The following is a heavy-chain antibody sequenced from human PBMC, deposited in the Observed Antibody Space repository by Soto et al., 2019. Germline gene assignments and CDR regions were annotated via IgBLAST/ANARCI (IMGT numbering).Heavy chain of an antibody. J-gene: IGHJ6*02. Sequence: SETLSLTCTVSGGSISSSSYYWGWIRQPPGKGLEWIGSIYYSGSTYYNPSLKSRVTISVDTSKNQFSLKLSSVTAADTAVYYCARHLSYYDILSGYHPYDMDVWGQGTTVTVSS. CDR2: IYYSGST. D-gene: IGHD3-9*01. CDR1: GGSISSSSYY. V-gene: IGHV4-39*01. CDR3: ARHLSYYDILSGYHPYDMDV.